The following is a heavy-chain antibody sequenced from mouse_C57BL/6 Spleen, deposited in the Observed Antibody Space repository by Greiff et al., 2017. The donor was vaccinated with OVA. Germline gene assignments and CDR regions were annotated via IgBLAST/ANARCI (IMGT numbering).Heavy chain of an antibody. D-gene: IGHD2-1*01. V-gene: IGHV1-59*01. J-gene: IGHJ4*01. CDR1: GYTFTSYW. CDR3: ARGYGNYDYAMDY. Sequence: QVQLQQPGAELVRPGTSVKLSCKASGYTFTSYWMHWVKQRPGQGLEWIGVIDPSDSYTNYNQKFKGKATLTVDTSSSTAYMQLSSLTSEDSAVYYCARGYGNYDYAMDYWGQGTSVTVSS. CDR2: IDPSDSYT.